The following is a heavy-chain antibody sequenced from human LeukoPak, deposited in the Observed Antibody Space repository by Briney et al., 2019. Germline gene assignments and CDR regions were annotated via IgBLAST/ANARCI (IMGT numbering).Heavy chain of an antibody. J-gene: IGHJ3*02. CDR3: VRHYYDYVASDN. V-gene: IGHV1-8*01. CDR2: VSPHNGDT. Sequence: ASVKVSCKASGYTFTSYNINWFRQAPGRGFEWLGYVSPHNGDTGYTQNFQGRVTMTRDTSINTAYMELSSLTSEDTAVYYCVRHYYDYVASDNWGQGTMVIVSS. D-gene: IGHD3-22*01. CDR1: GYTFTSYN.